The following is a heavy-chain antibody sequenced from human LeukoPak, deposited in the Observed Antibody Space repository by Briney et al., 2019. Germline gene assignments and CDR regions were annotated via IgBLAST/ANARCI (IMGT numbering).Heavy chain of an antibody. J-gene: IGHJ6*03. D-gene: IGHD3-10*01. Sequence: SVKVSCKTSGDTFSTYGISWVRQAPGQGLEWMGGIIPIFGIPNVAQMFQGRVTITSDESTSTIYMEVYSLRSEDTAVYYCARTYYYGSGTYWYSYYYMDVWGGGTTVTVS. CDR3: ARTYYYGSGTYWYSYYYMDV. V-gene: IGHV1-69*01. CDR1: GDTFSTYG. CDR2: IIPIFGIP.